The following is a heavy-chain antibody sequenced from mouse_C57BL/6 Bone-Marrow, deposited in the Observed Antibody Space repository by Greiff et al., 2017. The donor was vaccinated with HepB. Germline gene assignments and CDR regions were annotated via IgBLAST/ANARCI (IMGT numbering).Heavy chain of an antibody. CDR3: ARSAGRYYYGSSYWYFDV. D-gene: IGHD1-1*01. CDR2: IHPNSGST. J-gene: IGHJ1*03. V-gene: IGHV1-64*01. Sequence: VQLQQPGAELVKPGASVKLSCKASGYTFTSYWMHWVKQRPGQGLEWIGMIHPNSGSTNYNEKFKSKATLTVDKSSSTAYMQLSSLTSEDSAVYYCARSAGRYYYGSSYWYFDVWGTGTTVTVSS. CDR1: GYTFTSYW.